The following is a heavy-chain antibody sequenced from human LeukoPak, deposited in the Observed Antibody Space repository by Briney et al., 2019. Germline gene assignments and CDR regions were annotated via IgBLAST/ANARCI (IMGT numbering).Heavy chain of an antibody. J-gene: IGHJ2*01. CDR3: ARALHFDL. CDR2: ISDGGSTI. CDR1: GFTFSSYA. D-gene: IGHD1-26*01. V-gene: IGHV3-48*03. Sequence: GGSLRLSCAASGFTFSSYAMNWVRQAPGKGLEWVSYISDGGSTIYYADSVKGRFTISRDNAKNSLYPQMNSLRAEDTALYYCARALHFDLWGRGTLVTVSS.